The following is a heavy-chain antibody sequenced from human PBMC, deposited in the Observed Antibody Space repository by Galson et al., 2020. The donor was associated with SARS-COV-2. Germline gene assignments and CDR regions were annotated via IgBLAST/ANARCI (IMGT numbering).Heavy chain of an antibody. CDR2: IKEDGSDK. D-gene: IGHD3-9*01. J-gene: IGHJ5*02. CDR3: ARGLDILPGRYKEGWLDP. V-gene: IGHV3-7*03. Sequence: GESLKIYCAASGFTFGIYWMTWVRQAPGKGLEWVANIKEDGSDKYYVDSVTGRFTISRDNAKNSLYLQMNSLRVEDTAVYYCARGLDILPGRYKEGWLDPWGQGALVTVSS. CDR1: GFTFGIYW.